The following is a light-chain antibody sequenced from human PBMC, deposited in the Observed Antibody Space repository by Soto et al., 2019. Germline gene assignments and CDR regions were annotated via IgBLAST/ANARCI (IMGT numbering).Light chain of an antibody. CDR3: QHSYTTPLT. V-gene: IGKV1-9*01. CDR1: QAINSN. J-gene: IGKJ4*01. Sequence: DIQLTQSPSFLSASLRDRVTITCRASQAINSNLACYQQKLGKAPKLLIYAASNLQSGVPSRFSGSVSGTEFTLTISSLQPGDFATYHCQHSYTTPLTFGGGTKVDI. CDR2: AAS.